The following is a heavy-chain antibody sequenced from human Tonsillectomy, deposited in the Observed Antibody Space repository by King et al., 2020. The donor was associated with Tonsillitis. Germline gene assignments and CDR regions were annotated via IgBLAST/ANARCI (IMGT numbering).Heavy chain of an antibody. Sequence: QLVQSGAEVKKPGASVKVSCKASGYTFSRYGISWVRRAPGQGLEWMGWIGGYSGDTNYAQKFQGRVTMIRDTSTSTAYMELRSLRFNDTAVYYCARAGTDFDTFGVWGQGTMVTVAS. CDR1: GYTFSRYG. CDR2: IGGYSGDT. D-gene: IGHD1-14*01. CDR3: ARAGTDFDTFGV. V-gene: IGHV1-18*01. J-gene: IGHJ3*01.